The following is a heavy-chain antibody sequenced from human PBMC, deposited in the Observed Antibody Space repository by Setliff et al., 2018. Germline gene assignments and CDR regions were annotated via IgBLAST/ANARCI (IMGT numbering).Heavy chain of an antibody. CDR2: IIPIFGTA. CDR1: GGTFINYA. CDR3: ARVSRTIVAARGFDY. D-gene: IGHD1-26*01. J-gene: IGHJ4*02. Sequence: SVKVSCKASGGTFINYAISWVRQAPGQGLEWMGGIIPIFGTANYAQKFQGRVTITADESTSTAYMELSSLRSEDTAVYYCARVSRTIVAARGFDYWGQGTLVTVSS. V-gene: IGHV1-69*13.